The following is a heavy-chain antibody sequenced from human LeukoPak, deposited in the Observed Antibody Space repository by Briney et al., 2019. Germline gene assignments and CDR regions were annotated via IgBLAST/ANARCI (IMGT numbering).Heavy chain of an antibody. CDR2: MNPNSGNT. CDR1: GYTFTSYD. D-gene: IGHD6-6*01. V-gene: IGHV1-8*03. Sequence: ASVKGSCKASGYTFTSYDINWVRQATGQGLEWMGWMNPNSGNTGYAQKFQGRVTITRNTSKSTAYMELSSLRSEDTAVYYCSRVDRLAAPFNFDYWGQETLVTVSS. CDR3: SRVDRLAAPFNFDY. J-gene: IGHJ4*02.